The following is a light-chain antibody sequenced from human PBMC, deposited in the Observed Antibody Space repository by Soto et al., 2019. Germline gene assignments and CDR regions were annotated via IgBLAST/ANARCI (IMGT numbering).Light chain of an antibody. J-gene: IGKJ4*01. Sequence: DIQMTQSPSTLSAAVGDRVTITSRASQSIRYWLAWYQQKPGKAPKLLIYDASTLESGVPSRFSGSGSGTDFSLTISSLQPEDFATYYCQQSYDTLLSFGGGTKVDIK. V-gene: IGKV1-5*01. CDR3: QQSYDTLLS. CDR2: DAS. CDR1: QSIRYW.